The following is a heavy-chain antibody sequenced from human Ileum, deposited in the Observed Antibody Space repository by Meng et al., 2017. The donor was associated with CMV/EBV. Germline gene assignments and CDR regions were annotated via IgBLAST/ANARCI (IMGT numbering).Heavy chain of an antibody. Sequence: QWSPPGRVSPLGTPYLSSTVSVDSISNYFLSWIRQPAGKKREWIGRISPSGNINYIPSLKGRVTMSLDTSNNQIFLNLTSVTAADTALYYCARGESRGYYYFDYWGQGILVTVSS. CDR1: VDSISNYF. V-gene: IGHV4-4*07. D-gene: IGHD3-22*01. J-gene: IGHJ4*02. CDR3: ARGESRGYYYFDY. CDR2: ISPSGNI.